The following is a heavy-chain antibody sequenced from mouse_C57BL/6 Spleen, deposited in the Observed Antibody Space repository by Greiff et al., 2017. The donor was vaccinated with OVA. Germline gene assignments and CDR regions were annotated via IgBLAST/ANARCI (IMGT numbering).Heavy chain of an antibody. J-gene: IGHJ1*03. CDR3: ARWAVVTPHWYFDV. Sequence: QVQLQQPGAELVKPGASVKLSCKASGYTFTSYWMHWVKQRPGQGLEWIGMIHPNSGSTNYNEKFKSKATLTVDKSSSTAYMQLSSLTSEDSAVYYCARWAVVTPHWYFDVWGTGTTVTVSS. D-gene: IGHD1-1*01. V-gene: IGHV1-64*01. CDR2: IHPNSGST. CDR1: GYTFTSYW.